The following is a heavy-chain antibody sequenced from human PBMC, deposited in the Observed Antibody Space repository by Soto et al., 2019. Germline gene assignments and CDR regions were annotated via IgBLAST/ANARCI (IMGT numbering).Heavy chain of an antibody. V-gene: IGHV4-59*01. D-gene: IGHD6-13*01. J-gene: IGHJ5*02. CDR1: GGSISSYY. Sequence: SETLSLTCTVSGGSISSYYWGWIRQPPGKGLEWIGYIYYSGSTNYNPSLKSRVTISVDTSKNQFSLKLSSVTAADTAVYYCARDPSGAAAGNNWFDPWGQGTLVTVSS. CDR3: ARDPSGAAAGNNWFDP. CDR2: IYYSGST.